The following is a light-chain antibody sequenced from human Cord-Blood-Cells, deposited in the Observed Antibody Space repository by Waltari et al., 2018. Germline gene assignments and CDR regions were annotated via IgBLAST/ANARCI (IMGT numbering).Light chain of an antibody. J-gene: IGLJ3*02. V-gene: IGLV2-11*01. CDR2: DVS. CDR3: CSYAGSYTWV. Sequence: QSALTQPRSVSGSPGQSVTISSTGTSSDVGGYNHVPWYQQHPGKAPKLMIYDVSKRPSGVPDRFSGSKSGNTASLTISGLQAEDEADYYCCSYAGSYTWVFGGGTKLTVL. CDR1: SSDVGGYNH.